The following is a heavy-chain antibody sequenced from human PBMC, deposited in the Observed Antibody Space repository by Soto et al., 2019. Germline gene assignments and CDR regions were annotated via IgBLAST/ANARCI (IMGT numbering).Heavy chain of an antibody. CDR3: AKYATRSSGWYYFDS. Sequence: PGGSLRLSCAASGFTFSILAMGWVRQAPGKGLEWVSVIDYSGGTTYYTDSVKGRFIISRDNSKKMLYLQMNSLRAEDTDVYYCAKYATRSSGWYYFDSWGQGALVIVAS. D-gene: IGHD6-19*01. J-gene: IGHJ4*02. CDR2: IDYSGGTT. V-gene: IGHV3-23*01. CDR1: GFTFSILA.